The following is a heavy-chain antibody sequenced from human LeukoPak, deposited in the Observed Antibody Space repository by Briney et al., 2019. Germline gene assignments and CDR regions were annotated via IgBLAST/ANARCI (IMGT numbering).Heavy chain of an antibody. CDR1: GGSISNYY. V-gene: IGHV4-34*01. Sequence: PSETLSLTCTVSGGSISNYYWSWIRQPPGKGLEWIGEINHSGSTNYNPSPKSRVTISVDTSKNQFSLKLSSVTAADTAVYYCARGHVIHAFDIWGQGTMVTVSS. J-gene: IGHJ3*02. CDR3: ARGHVIHAFDI. D-gene: IGHD3-10*01. CDR2: INHSGST.